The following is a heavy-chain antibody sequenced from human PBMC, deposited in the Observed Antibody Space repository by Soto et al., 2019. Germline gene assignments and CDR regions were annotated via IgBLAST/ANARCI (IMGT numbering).Heavy chain of an antibody. CDR3: ARGNRSSSLDY. CDR1: GVSISSGGYY. CDR2: IYYSCST. J-gene: IGHJ4*02. V-gene: IGHV4-31*03. Sequence: QVQLQESGPGLVKPSQTLSLTCTVSGVSISSGGYYCSWIRQHPGKGLEWIGYIYYSCSTYYSPSLKSRVTIAVDTSQNQYSLKLSSVTAADTDVYYCARGNRSSSLDYWGQGTLVTVSS. D-gene: IGHD6-13*01.